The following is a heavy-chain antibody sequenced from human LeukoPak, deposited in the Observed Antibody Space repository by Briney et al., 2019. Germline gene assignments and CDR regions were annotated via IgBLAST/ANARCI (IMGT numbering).Heavy chain of an antibody. CDR2: INPNSGGT. D-gene: IGHD3-9*01. CDR1: GYTFTGYY. V-gene: IGHV1-2*02. J-gene: IGHJ6*03. CDR3: ARVRGILTGYYLYYYYMDV. Sequence: ASVKVSCKASGYTFTGYYMHWVRQAPGQGLEWMGWINPNSGGTYYAQKFQGRVTMTSDTSISTAYMELSSLRSEDTAVYYCARVRGILTGYYLYYYYMDVWGKGTTVTVSS.